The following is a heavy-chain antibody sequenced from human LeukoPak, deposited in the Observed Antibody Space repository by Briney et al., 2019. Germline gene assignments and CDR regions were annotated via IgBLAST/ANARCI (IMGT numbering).Heavy chain of an antibody. CDR2: IKQDGSEK. CDR3: ARADTYYYGSNYFDY. J-gene: IGHJ4*02. D-gene: IGHD3-10*01. Sequence: PGGSLRLSCAASGFTFSSYWMSWVRQAPGKGLEWVANIKQDGSEKYYVDSVKGRFTISRDNAKNSLYLQMNSLRAEDTAMYYCARADTYYYGSNYFDYWGQGTLVTVSS. CDR1: GFTFSSYW. V-gene: IGHV3-7*01.